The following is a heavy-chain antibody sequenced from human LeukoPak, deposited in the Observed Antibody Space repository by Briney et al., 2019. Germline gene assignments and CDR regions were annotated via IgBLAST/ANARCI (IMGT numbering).Heavy chain of an antibody. V-gene: IGHV3-23*01. J-gene: IGHJ4*02. D-gene: IGHD2-21*02. CDR3: AKESTDRYCGGDCYYGD. CDR2: ISGSGGST. CDR1: GFTFSSYA. Sequence: GGSLRLSCAASGFTFSSYAMSWVRQAPGKGLEWVSAISGSGGSTYYADSVKGRFTISRDNSKNTLYLQMNSLRAEDTAVYYCAKESTDRYCGGDCYYGDWGQGTLVTVSS.